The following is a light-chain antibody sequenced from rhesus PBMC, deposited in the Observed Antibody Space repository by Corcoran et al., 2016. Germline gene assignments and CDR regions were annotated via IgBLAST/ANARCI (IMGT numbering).Light chain of an antibody. V-gene: IGKV3-35*01. CDR3: QQETNWPLT. Sequence: EIVMTQSPATLSLSPGQRATRSCRARQSVRNKWAWYQQKRGQAPRLLINDGSDRATGIPDRFSGSGSGTDFTLPISSLEPEDVGIYYCQQETNWPLTFGGGSKVEI. CDR2: DGS. J-gene: IGKJ4*01. CDR1: QSVRNK.